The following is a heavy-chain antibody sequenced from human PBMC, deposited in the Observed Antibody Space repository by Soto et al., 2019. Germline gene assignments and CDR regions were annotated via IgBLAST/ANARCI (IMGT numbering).Heavy chain of an antibody. CDR3: AKDVQIVATIWLDY. D-gene: IGHD5-12*01. V-gene: IGHV3-23*01. CDR2: ISGSGGST. Sequence: GGSLRLSCAASGFTFSDYYMSWIRQAPGKGLEWVSYISGSGGSTYYADSVKGRFTISRDNSKNTLYLQMNSLRAEDTAVYYCAKDVQIVATIWLDYWGQGTLVTVSS. J-gene: IGHJ4*02. CDR1: GFTFSDYY.